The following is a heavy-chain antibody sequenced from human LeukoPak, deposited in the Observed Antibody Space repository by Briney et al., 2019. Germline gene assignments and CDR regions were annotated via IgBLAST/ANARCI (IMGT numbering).Heavy chain of an antibody. CDR1: GFTFDDYA. J-gene: IGHJ4*02. D-gene: IGHD6-19*01. Sequence: GGSLRLSCAASGFTFDDYAMHWVRQAPGKGLEWVSGISWNSGSIGYADSVKGRFTISRDNAKNSLYLQMNSLRAEDTAVYYCQRYSSGWYGSDFDYWGQGTLVTVSS. CDR2: ISWNSGSI. V-gene: IGHV3-9*01. CDR3: QRYSSGWYGSDFDY.